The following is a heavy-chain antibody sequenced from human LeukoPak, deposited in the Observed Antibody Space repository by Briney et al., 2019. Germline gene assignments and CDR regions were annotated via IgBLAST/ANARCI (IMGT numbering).Heavy chain of an antibody. Sequence: PGGSLRLSCAASGFTFSSYSMNWVRQAPGKGLEWVSYISSSSSTIYYADSVKGRFTISRDNAKNSLYLQMNSLRAEDTAVYYCARGAGLQQLVPPCCEYFQHWGQGTLVTVSS. V-gene: IGHV3-48*04. J-gene: IGHJ1*01. CDR2: ISSSSSTI. CDR1: GFTFSSYS. CDR3: ARGAGLQQLVPPCCEYFQH. D-gene: IGHD6-13*01.